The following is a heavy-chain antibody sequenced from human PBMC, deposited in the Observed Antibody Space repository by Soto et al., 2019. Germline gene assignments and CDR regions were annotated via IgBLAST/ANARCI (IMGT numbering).Heavy chain of an antibody. CDR3: ARALNLGRGSYYPFDY. J-gene: IGHJ4*02. CDR1: GGTFSSYT. D-gene: IGHD1-26*01. Sequence: QVQLVQSGAEVKKPGSSVKVSCKASGGTFSSYTISWVRQAPGQGLEWMGRIIPILGIANYAQKFQGRVTITADKSTSTAYMSLSSLRSEDTAVYYCARALNLGRGSYYPFDYWGQGTLVTVSS. CDR2: IIPILGIA. V-gene: IGHV1-69*02.